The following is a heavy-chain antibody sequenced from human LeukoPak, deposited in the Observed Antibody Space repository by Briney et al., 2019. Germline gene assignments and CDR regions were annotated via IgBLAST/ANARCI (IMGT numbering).Heavy chain of an antibody. CDR2: IYSGGST. Sequence: GGSLRLSCAASGFTVSSNYMSWVRQAPGKGLEWVSVIYSGGSTYYAESVKGRFTISRDNAKNSLYLQMNSLRAEDTAVYYCASSPRIAAREGFSDYWAREPWSPSPQ. CDR3: ASSPRIAAREGFSDY. D-gene: IGHD6-6*01. V-gene: IGHV3-53*01. J-gene: IGHJ4*02. CDR1: GFTVSSNY.